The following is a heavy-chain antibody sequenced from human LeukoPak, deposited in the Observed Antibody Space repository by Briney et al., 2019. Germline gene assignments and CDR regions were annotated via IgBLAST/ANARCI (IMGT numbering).Heavy chain of an antibody. V-gene: IGHV4-59*08. CDR3: AGQYTAYDAFDF. Sequence: SETLSLTCNVSGGSIRGYYWSWIRQPPGKGLEWIGYIYSSGSTNYNPSLKSRVTMSVDTSKNQFSLKLSSVTAADTAVYYCAGQYTAYDAFDFWGQGTPVTVSS. J-gene: IGHJ4*02. CDR1: GGSIRGYY. D-gene: IGHD5-12*01. CDR2: IYSSGST.